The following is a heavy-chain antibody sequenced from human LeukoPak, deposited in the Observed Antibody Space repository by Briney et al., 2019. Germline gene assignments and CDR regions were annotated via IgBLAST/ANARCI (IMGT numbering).Heavy chain of an antibody. CDR3: ARAPGIVVVPAAIRLVGMDV. V-gene: IGHV4-31*03. J-gene: IGHJ6*02. D-gene: IGHD2-2*02. CDR1: GGSISSGGYY. Sequence: SRTLSLTCTVSGGSISSGGYYWSWIRQHPGKGLEWIGYIYYSGSTYYNPSLKSRVTISVDTSKNQFSLKLSSVTAADTAVYYCARAPGIVVVPAAIRLVGMDVWGQGTTVTVSS. CDR2: IYYSGST.